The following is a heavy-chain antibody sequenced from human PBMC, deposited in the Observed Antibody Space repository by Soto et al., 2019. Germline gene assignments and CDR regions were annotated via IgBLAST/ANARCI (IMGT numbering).Heavy chain of an antibody. Sequence: ASVKVSCKASGYTFTSYAMHWVRQAPGQRLEWMGWINAGNGNTKYSQKFQGRVTITRDTSASTAYMELSSLRSEDTAVYYCARSIMVVTALDYWGQGTLVNVSS. CDR1: GYTFTSYA. CDR3: ARSIMVVTALDY. J-gene: IGHJ4*02. D-gene: IGHD2-21*02. V-gene: IGHV1-3*01. CDR2: INAGNGNT.